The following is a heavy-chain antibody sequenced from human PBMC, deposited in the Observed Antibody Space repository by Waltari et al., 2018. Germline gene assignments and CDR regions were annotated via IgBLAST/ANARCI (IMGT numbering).Heavy chain of an antibody. CDR2: ISSRGRTI. CDR3: ARAWELPNYYYYGMDV. V-gene: IGHV3-11*01. J-gene: IGHJ6*02. Sequence: QVQLVESGGGLVKPGGSLRLACVGAGFILNDYYMSWIRRAPGKGLELVSYISSRGRTIYYADSVKGRLTIFRDNAKNSLYLQMNSLRAEDTAVYFCARAWELPNYYYYGMDVWGQGTTVTVSS. CDR1: GFILNDYY. D-gene: IGHD3-10*01.